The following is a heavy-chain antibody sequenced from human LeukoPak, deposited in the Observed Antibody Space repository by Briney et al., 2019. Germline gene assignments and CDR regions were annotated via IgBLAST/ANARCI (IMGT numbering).Heavy chain of an antibody. CDR1: GGSFSGYY. J-gene: IGHJ4*02. Sequence: SETLSLTCAVYGGSFSGYYWSWIRQPPGKGLEWIGEINHSGSTNYNPSLKSRVTISVDTSKNQFSLKLSSVTAADTAVYYCAREPTYCGGDCYSEFDYWGQGTLVTVSS. CDR3: AREPTYCGGDCYSEFDY. V-gene: IGHV4-34*01. D-gene: IGHD2-21*02. CDR2: INHSGST.